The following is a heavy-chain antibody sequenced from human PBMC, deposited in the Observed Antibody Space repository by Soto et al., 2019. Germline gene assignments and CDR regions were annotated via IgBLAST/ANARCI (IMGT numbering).Heavy chain of an antibody. D-gene: IGHD3-10*01. CDR3: ARRPAMVRGVNSPDHYGMDV. V-gene: IGHV1-69*01. Sequence: QGQLVQSGAEVKKPGSSVKVSCKASVGTFSSYAISWVRQAPGQGLEWMGGIIPIFGTANYAQKFQSRVTITADESTSPAYMELSSLRSEDTAVYYCARRPAMVRGVNSPDHYGMDVWGQGTTVTVSS. CDR2: IIPIFGTA. CDR1: VGTFSSYA. J-gene: IGHJ6*02.